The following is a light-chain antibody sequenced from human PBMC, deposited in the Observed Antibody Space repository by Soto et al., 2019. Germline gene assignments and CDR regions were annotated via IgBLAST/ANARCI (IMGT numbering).Light chain of an antibody. Sequence: QSVLTQPRSVSGSPGQSVTISCTGTSSDVGGYNYVSWYQQYPGKAPKLMIYDVTKRPSGVPDRFSGSKSGNTASLSISGLQAEDEADYYCCSYAGTYIGYVFGSATKLTVL. CDR3: CSYAGTYIGYV. CDR1: SSDVGGYNY. J-gene: IGLJ6*01. CDR2: DVT. V-gene: IGLV2-11*01.